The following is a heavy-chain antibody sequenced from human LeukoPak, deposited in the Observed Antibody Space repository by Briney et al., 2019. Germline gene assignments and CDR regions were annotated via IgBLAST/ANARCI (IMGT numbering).Heavy chain of an antibody. D-gene: IGHD3-22*01. CDR3: ARQVLDSRGYYVDY. CDR1: GGSISSYY. Sequence: SETLSLTCTVSGGSISSYYWSWFRQPPGKGLEWIGYIYYSGSSNYNPSLKSRVTISVDTSKNQFSLKLSSVTAADTAVYYCARQVLDSRGYYVDYWGQGTLVTVSS. V-gene: IGHV4-59*08. J-gene: IGHJ4*02. CDR2: IYYSGSS.